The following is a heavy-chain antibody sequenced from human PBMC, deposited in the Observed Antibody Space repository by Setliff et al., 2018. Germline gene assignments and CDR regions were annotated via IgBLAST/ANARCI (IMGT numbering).Heavy chain of an antibody. D-gene: IGHD5-12*01. J-gene: IGHJ4*02. CDR3: VRNSGYDLGVGRFDY. V-gene: IGHV3-48*01. Sequence: GGSLRLSCAASGFSFKSYSMNWVRQAPGKGLEWISYISSSGGTIHYADSVKGRFTISRDSANHSLFLQMNSLRGEDTGIYYCVRNSGYDLGVGRFDYWGQGTPVTVSS. CDR2: ISSSGGTI. CDR1: GFSFKSYS.